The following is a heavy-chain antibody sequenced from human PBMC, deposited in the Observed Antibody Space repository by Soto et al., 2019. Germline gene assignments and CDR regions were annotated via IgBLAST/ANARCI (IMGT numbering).Heavy chain of an antibody. Sequence: SETLSLTCTVSGGSITRYFWSWIRQSPGKGLEWIIHIYSSGTINYNPSLRSRVTISRDTSKNQFSLKLRSVTAADTALYYCATDYGDYVGAFDIWGQGTMVTVSS. D-gene: IGHD4-17*01. CDR1: GGSITRYF. V-gene: IGHV4-59*01. CDR2: IYSSGTI. J-gene: IGHJ3*02. CDR3: ATDYGDYVGAFDI.